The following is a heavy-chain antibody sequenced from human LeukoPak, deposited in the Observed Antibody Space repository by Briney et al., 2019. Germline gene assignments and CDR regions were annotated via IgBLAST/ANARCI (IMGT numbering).Heavy chain of an antibody. CDR2: ISNDGSRK. V-gene: IGHV3-30*03. CDR3: ARDRAWNYFDY. Sequence: GRSLRLSCAPSGFTFSRHGMHWVRQAPGRGLEWVAIISNDGSRKYYAHSVEGRFTISRDNSKNTLYLQMDSLRAEDTAVYYCARDRAWNYFDYWGQGTLVTVSS. CDR1: GFTFSRHG. J-gene: IGHJ4*02. D-gene: IGHD3-3*01.